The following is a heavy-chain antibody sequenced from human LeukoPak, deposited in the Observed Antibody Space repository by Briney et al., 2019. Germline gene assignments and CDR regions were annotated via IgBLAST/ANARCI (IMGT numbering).Heavy chain of an antibody. D-gene: IGHD3-10*01. Sequence: GGSLRLSCAASGFTFSSYWMSWVRQAPGKGLEWVANIKQDGSEKYYVDSVKGRFTISRDNAKNLLYLQMNSLRAEDTAVYYCARDVGGDIWFGELLPFDYWGQGTLVTVSS. V-gene: IGHV3-7*01. J-gene: IGHJ4*02. CDR1: GFTFSSYW. CDR2: IKQDGSEK. CDR3: ARDVGGDIWFGELLPFDY.